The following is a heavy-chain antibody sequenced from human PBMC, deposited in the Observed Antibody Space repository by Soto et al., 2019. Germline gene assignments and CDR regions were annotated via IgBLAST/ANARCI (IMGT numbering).Heavy chain of an antibody. V-gene: IGHV3-21*01. Sequence: EVQLVESGGGLVKPGGSLRLSCAASGFTFSNYSMNWVRQAPGKGLERVSSVNSSSTYTYYTDTVKGRFTNSRDNSKNSVYLQMNSLRAEDTAVYYCARDCRYWGQGTLVTVSS. CDR1: GFTFSNYS. J-gene: IGHJ4*02. CDR2: VNSSSTYT. CDR3: ARDCRY.